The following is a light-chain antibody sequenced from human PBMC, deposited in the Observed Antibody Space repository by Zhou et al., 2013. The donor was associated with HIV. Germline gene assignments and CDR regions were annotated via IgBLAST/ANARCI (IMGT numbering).Light chain of an antibody. J-gene: IGKJ4*01. V-gene: IGKV1-33*01. CDR3: QQYDNLPLT. CDR2: DTS. Sequence: DIPMTQSPSSLSASVGDRVTITCQAGQDIGNYLNWFQHKPGKAPELLIYDTSTLQTGVPSRFSGSGSGTDFTFTISSLQPEDIATYYCQQYDNLPLTFGGGTRVEIK. CDR1: QDIGNY.